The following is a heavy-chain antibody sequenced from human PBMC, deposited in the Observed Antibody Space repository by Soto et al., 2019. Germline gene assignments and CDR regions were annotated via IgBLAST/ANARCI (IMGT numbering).Heavy chain of an antibody. V-gene: IGHV5-51*01. CDR2: IYPGDSDT. Sequence: GESLKISCKGSGYSFTSYWIGWVRQMPGKGLEWMGIIYPGDSDTRYGPSFQGQVTISADKSISTAYLRWSSLKASDTAMYYCARHVELTYYYYYGMDVWGQGTTVTVSS. CDR1: GYSFTSYW. D-gene: IGHD1-26*01. CDR3: ARHVELTYYYYYGMDV. J-gene: IGHJ6*02.